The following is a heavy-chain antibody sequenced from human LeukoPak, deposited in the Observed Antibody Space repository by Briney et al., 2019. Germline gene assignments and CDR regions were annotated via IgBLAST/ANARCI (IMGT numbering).Heavy chain of an antibody. CDR1: GYSFTSYW. Sequence: GESLKISCKGSGYSFTSYWIGWVRQMPGTGLEWMGIIYPGDSDTRYSPSFQGQVTISADKSISTAYLQWSSLKASDTAMYYCARQVRIDYDFWGGYYPYYYYGMDVWGQGTTVTVSS. CDR2: IYPGDSDT. J-gene: IGHJ6*02. V-gene: IGHV5-51*01. CDR3: ARQVRIDYDFWGGYYPYYYYGMDV. D-gene: IGHD3-3*01.